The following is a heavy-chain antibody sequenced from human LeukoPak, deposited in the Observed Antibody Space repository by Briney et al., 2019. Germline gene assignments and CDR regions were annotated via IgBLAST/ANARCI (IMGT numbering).Heavy chain of an antibody. CDR1: GFTFSSYS. CDR2: ISSSSSTI. Sequence: PGGSLRLSCAASGFTFSSYSMNWVRQAPGKGLEWVSYISSSSSTIYYADSVKGRFTISRDNAKNSLYLQMNSLRAEDTAVYYCARAYRSSTSCYIAFDIWGQGTMVTVSS. CDR3: ARAYRSSTSCYIAFDI. V-gene: IGHV3-48*04. D-gene: IGHD2-2*02. J-gene: IGHJ3*02.